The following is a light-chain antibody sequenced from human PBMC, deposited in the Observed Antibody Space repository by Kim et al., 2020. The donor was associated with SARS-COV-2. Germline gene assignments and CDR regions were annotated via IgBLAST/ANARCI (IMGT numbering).Light chain of an antibody. CDR2: GKN. CDR3: NSRYSNVNLV. J-gene: IGLJ2*01. V-gene: IGLV3-19*01. CDR1: RLRSYY. Sequence: ALGPTVSFTSQGDRLRSYYASWYQQKPGQALILVIYGKNNRPSGIPYRFSYSSSSNTSSLTITGSQAGDEADYYYNSRYSNVNLVFGGGTQLTVL.